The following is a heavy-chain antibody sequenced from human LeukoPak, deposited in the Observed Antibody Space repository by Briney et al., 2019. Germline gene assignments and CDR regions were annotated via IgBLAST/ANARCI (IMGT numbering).Heavy chain of an antibody. Sequence: ASVKVSCKASGYTFTNYDINWVRQATGQGLEWMGWMNPNSGNTGYAQKFQGRVTMTRNTSISTAYMELSSLRSEDTAVYYCARGGRITIFGVAINDSEYFQHWGQGTLVTVSS. CDR3: ARGGRITIFGVAINDSEYFQH. V-gene: IGHV1-8*01. CDR2: MNPNSGNT. D-gene: IGHD3-3*01. CDR1: GYTFTNYD. J-gene: IGHJ1*01.